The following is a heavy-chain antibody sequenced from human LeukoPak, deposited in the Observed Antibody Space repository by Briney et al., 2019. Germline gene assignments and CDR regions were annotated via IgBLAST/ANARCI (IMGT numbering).Heavy chain of an antibody. Sequence: SETLSLTCTVSGGSISSGDYYRSWIRQPPGKGLEWIAYIYYSGSTYYNPSLKSRVTISVDTSKNQFSLKLSSVTAADTAVYYCARAPRGDFWSGLDYYGMDVWGQGTTVTVSS. CDR2: IYYSGST. D-gene: IGHD3-3*01. V-gene: IGHV4-30-4*01. CDR3: ARAPRGDFWSGLDYYGMDV. CDR1: GGSISSGDYY. J-gene: IGHJ6*02.